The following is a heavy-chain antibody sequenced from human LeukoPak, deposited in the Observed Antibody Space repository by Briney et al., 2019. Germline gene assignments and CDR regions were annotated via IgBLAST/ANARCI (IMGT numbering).Heavy chain of an antibody. Sequence: PGGSLRLSCTASGFTFSNYWMSWVRQVPGKGPEWVANIKQDGSEKYYVDSVEGRFAISRDNAQNSLYLQMNSPRVEDTAVYYCARWQPGFDPWGQGTLVTVSS. J-gene: IGHJ5*02. V-gene: IGHV3-7*01. CDR3: ARWQPGFDP. D-gene: IGHD6-13*01. CDR2: IKQDGSEK. CDR1: GFTFSNYW.